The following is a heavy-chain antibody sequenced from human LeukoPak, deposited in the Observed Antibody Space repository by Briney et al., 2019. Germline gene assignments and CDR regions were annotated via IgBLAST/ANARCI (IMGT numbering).Heavy chain of an antibody. CDR3: ARDRRLTMVWEPSFDY. CDR1: GFTFSSYW. D-gene: IGHD3-10*01. Sequence: PGGSLRLSCAASGFTFSSYWMSWVRQAPGKGLEWVANIKQDGSEKYYVDSVKGRFTISRDNAKNSLYLQMNSLRAEDTAVYYCARDRRLTMVWEPSFDYWGQGTLVTVSS. J-gene: IGHJ4*02. CDR2: IKQDGSEK. V-gene: IGHV3-7*01.